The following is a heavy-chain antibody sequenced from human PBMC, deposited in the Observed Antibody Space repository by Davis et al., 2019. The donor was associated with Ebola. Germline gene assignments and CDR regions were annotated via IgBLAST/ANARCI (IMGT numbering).Heavy chain of an antibody. D-gene: IGHD3-3*01. CDR2: IGYDGRNK. J-gene: IGHJ6*04. Sequence: GESLKISCAASGFTFSSYALHWVRQAPGKGLEWMAVIGYDGRNKDYADSVKGRFTISRDKSKKTLYLEMNSLRVEDTAVYYCARDPNDFSRDYIYYLYGMDVWGKGTRVTVSS. CDR1: GFTFSSYA. CDR3: ARDPNDFSRDYIYYLYGMDV. V-gene: IGHV3-30*04.